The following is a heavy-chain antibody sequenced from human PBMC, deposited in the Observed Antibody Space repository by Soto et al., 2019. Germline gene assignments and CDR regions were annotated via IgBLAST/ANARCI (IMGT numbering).Heavy chain of an antibody. CDR1: GGSISSGGYY. V-gene: IGHV4-30-4*01. CDR2: IYYSGSA. CDR3: ARDILYRLDY. J-gene: IGHJ4*02. Sequence: SGTLSLTCTVSGGSISSGGYYWSWIRLPPGKGLEWIGYIYYSGSAYYNPSLKSRVTISVDTSKNQFSLKLSSVTAADTAVYDCARDILYRLDYWDQGILVTVS. D-gene: IGHD3-9*01.